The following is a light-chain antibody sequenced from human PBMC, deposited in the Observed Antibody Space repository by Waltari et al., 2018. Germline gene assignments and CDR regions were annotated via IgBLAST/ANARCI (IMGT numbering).Light chain of an antibody. CDR1: QSVSSY. Sequence: EIVLTQSPATLSLSPGERATLSSRASQSVSSYLVWYQQKPGQAPRLLIYDASKRATGIPARFSGSGSGTDFTLTISSLEPEDFAVYYCQQRGNWPSGYTFGQGTKLEIK. CDR2: DAS. J-gene: IGKJ2*01. V-gene: IGKV3-11*01. CDR3: QQRGNWPSGYT.